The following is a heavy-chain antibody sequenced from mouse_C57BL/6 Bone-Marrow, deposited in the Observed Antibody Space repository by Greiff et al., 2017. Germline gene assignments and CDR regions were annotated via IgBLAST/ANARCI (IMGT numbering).Heavy chain of an antibody. D-gene: IGHD1-1*01. J-gene: IGHJ2*01. CDR1: GFTFSSYA. CDR3: TRDKAPSTGNDFDY. CDR2: ISSGGDYI. V-gene: IGHV5-9-1*02. Sequence: EVKLVESGEGLVKPGGSLKLSCAASGFTFSSYAMSWVRQTPEKRLEWVAYISSGGDYIYYADTVKGRFTISRDNARNTLYLQMSSLKSEDTAMYYCTRDKAPSTGNDFDYWGQGTTLTVSS.